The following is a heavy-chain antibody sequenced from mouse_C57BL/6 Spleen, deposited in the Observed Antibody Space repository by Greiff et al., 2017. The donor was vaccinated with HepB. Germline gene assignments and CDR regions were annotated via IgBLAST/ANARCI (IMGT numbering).Heavy chain of an antibody. D-gene: IGHD2-3*01. CDR1: GYTFTSYW. CDR2: IDPNSGGT. J-gene: IGHJ3*01. Sequence: QVQLKQPGAELVKPGASVKLSCKASGYTFTSYWMHWVKQRPGRGLEWIGRIDPNSGGTKYNEKFKSKATLTVDKPSSTAYMQLSSLTSEDSAVYDCASSLDGYSAWFAYWGQGTLVTVSA. V-gene: IGHV1-72*01. CDR3: ASSLDGYSAWFAY.